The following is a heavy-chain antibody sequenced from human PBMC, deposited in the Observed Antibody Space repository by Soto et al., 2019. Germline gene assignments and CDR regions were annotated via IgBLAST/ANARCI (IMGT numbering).Heavy chain of an antibody. CDR1: GFTFSTYG. V-gene: IGHV3-30*18. J-gene: IGHJ4*02. Sequence: QVQLVESGGGMVQPGRSLRLSCAASGFTFSTYGMHWVRQAPGKGLEWVAVISYDGNNKYYADSVKGRFTISRDNSKNTLYLQMNSLRAEDTAVYYCAKDLDSGYSYSPPSGYWGQGTLVTVSS. D-gene: IGHD5-18*01. CDR2: ISYDGNNK. CDR3: AKDLDSGYSYSPPSGY.